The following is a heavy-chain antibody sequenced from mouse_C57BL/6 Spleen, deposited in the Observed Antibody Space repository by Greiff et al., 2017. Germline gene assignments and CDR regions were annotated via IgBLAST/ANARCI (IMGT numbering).Heavy chain of an antibody. V-gene: IGHV2-9-1*01. Sequence: VKLMESGPGLVAPSQSLSITCTVSGFPLTSYAISWVRQPPGKGLEWLGVIWPGGGTNYNSALKSRLGISKDNSKSQVFLKMNSLQTDDTARYYCARGDLYFDYWGQGTTLTVSS. D-gene: IGHD3-3*01. CDR2: IWPGGGT. J-gene: IGHJ2*01. CDR1: GFPLTSYA. CDR3: ARGDLYFDY.